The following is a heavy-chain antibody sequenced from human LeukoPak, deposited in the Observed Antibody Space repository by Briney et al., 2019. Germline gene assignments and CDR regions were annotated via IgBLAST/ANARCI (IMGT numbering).Heavy chain of an antibody. CDR2: IYYSGST. Sequence: SQTLSLTCTVSGGSISSGDYYWSWIRQPPGKGLEWIGYIYYSGSTNYNPSLKSRVTISVDTSKNQFSLKLSSVTAADTAVYYCARTVTPPGGDRWFDPWGQGTLVTVSS. CDR3: ARTVTPPGGDRWFDP. J-gene: IGHJ5*02. V-gene: IGHV4-30-4*01. D-gene: IGHD2-21*02. CDR1: GGSISSGDYY.